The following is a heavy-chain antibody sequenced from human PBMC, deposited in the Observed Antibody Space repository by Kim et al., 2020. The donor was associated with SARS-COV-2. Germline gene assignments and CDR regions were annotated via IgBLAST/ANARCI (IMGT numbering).Heavy chain of an antibody. V-gene: IGHV3-9*01. CDR2: ISWNSGSI. CDR1: GFTFGDYA. Sequence: GGSLRLSCAASGFTFGDYAMHWVRQAPGKGLEWVSGISWNSGSIGYADSVKGRFTISRDNAKNSLYLQMNSLRAEDTALYYCAILSSGWRIADYWGQGTLVTVSS. J-gene: IGHJ4*02. CDR3: AILSSGWRIADY. D-gene: IGHD6-19*01.